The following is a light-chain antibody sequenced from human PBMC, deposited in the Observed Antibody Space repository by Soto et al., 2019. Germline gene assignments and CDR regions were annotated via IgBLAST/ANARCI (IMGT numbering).Light chain of an antibody. CDR2: WAS. V-gene: IGKV4-1*01. CDR3: QQYYSTPLPT. Sequence: DIVMTQSPDSLAVSLGERATINCKSSQSVLYSSNNKNYLAWYQQKPGQPPKLLIYWASTRESGVPDRFSGSGSGTDFTITISSLQAEDVAVYYCQQYYSTPLPTFGQGTKVEIK. J-gene: IGKJ1*01. CDR1: QSVLYSSNNKNY.